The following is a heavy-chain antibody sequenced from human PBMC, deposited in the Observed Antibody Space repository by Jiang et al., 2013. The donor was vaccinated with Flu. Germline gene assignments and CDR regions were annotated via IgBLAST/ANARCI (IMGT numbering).Heavy chain of an antibody. D-gene: IGHD2-15*01. J-gene: IGHJ6*02. CDR1: GDSISNFY. CDR3: AALALSEIGPFYGMDV. V-gene: IGHV4-4*07. CDR2: IYTSGST. Sequence: PGLVKPSETLSLTCTVSGDSISNFYWNWIRQPPGKGLEWIGRIYTSGSTNYNPSLKSRVTMSVDTSKNQFSLKLSSVTAADTAVYYCAALALSEIGPFYGMDVWGQGTTVTVSS.